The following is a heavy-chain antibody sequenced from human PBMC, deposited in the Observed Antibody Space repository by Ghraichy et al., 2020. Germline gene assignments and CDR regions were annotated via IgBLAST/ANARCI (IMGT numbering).Heavy chain of an antibody. CDR1: GFTFSNYE. Sequence: GGSLRLSCAASGFTFSNYEMNWVRQAPGKALEWLAYISSRSTTIHYADSVKGRFTISRDNAQNSLQLQMNSLRAEDTGVYYCARDERFYDFWSTAETYYNGMDVWGQGTTVTVSS. CDR3: ARDERFYDFWSTAETYYNGMDV. CDR2: ISSRSTTI. D-gene: IGHD3-3*01. J-gene: IGHJ6*02. V-gene: IGHV3-48*03.